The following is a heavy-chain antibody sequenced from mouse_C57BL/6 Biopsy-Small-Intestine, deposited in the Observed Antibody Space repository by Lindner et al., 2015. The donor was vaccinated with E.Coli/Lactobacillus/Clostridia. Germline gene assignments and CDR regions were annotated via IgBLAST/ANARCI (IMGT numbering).Heavy chain of an antibody. D-gene: IGHD1-3*01. CDR1: GYTFPGYF. CDR2: INTNSGAT. V-gene: IGHV1-53*01. J-gene: IGHJ4*01. Sequence: SVKVSCKTSGYTFPGYFMHWVRQAPGQGLEWMGWINTNSGATNYAQKFQGRVTMTRDTSISTAYMELSRLRSDDTAVYYCARDDRFYAFWSGLGDYWGQGTLVTVSS. CDR3: ARDDRFYAFWSGLGDY.